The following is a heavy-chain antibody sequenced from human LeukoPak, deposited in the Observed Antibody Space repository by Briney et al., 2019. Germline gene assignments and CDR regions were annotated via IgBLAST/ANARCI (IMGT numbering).Heavy chain of an antibody. J-gene: IGHJ4*02. CDR2: ISAYNGNT. Sequence: ASAKVSCKASGYTFTSYGISWVPHAPGQGLEWMGWISAYNGNTNYAQKLQGTVTMTTDTSTSTAYMELRSLRSDDTAVYYCARVSAARPYYFDYWGQGTLVTVSS. CDR1: GYTFTSYG. V-gene: IGHV1-18*01. CDR3: ARVSAARPYYFDY. D-gene: IGHD2-2*01.